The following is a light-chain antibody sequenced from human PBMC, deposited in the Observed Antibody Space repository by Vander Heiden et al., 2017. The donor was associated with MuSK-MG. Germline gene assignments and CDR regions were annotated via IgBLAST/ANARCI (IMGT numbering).Light chain of an antibody. Sequence: DIHRPHSPSSLSASVGDRVTITCRASQSISTYLNWYHQKPGKAPKLLIYATSSLESGVPSRFSGSGSGTDFTLTIYSLQPEDFATYYCQQAYSTPLTFGGGTKVEVK. CDR2: ATS. V-gene: IGKV1-39*01. CDR3: QQAYSTPLT. CDR1: QSISTY. J-gene: IGKJ4*01.